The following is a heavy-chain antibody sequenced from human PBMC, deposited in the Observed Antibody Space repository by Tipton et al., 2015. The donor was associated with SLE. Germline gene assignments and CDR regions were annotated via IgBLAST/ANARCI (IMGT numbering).Heavy chain of an antibody. J-gene: IGHJ4*02. D-gene: IGHD2-2*01. CDR3: ARLGGYCSSTSCPHFDY. Sequence: TLSLTCTVSGGYISSHYWSWIRQSPGKGLEWIGYIYYSGSTNYNPSLKSRVTISVDTSKNQFSLKVSSVTAADTAVYYCARLGGYCSSTSCPHFDYWGQGTLVTVSS. CDR1: GGYISSHY. V-gene: IGHV4-59*11. CDR2: IYYSGST.